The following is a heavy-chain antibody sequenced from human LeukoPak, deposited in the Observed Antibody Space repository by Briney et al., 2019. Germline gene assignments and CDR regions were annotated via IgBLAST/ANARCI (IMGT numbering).Heavy chain of an antibody. Sequence: SETLSLTCAVYGGSFXGYYWSWIRQPPGKGLEWIGEINHSGSTNYNPSLKSRVTISVDTSKNQFSLKLSSVTAADTAVYYCARLSDDSSGYYPAAFDYWGQGTLVTVSS. D-gene: IGHD3-22*01. CDR3: ARLSDDSSGYYPAAFDY. J-gene: IGHJ4*02. V-gene: IGHV4-34*01. CDR1: GGSFXGYY. CDR2: INHSGST.